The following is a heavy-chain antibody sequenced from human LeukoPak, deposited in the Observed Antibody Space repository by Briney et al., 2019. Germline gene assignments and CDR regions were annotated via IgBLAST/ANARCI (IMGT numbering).Heavy chain of an antibody. CDR1: AFTFSSYE. CDR2: LSSSGRYT. Sequence: GGSLRLSCAAAAFTFSSYEMKWVRQAPGKGMDWVSYLSSSGRYTDYADSVKGCFTISRDNAKNSLYLQMNSLRAEDTAVYYCARDSYTSSPDCGGDKCHDPFDFWGQRAPVTASS. D-gene: IGHD2-21*01. CDR3: ARDSYTSSPDCGGDKCHDPFDF. V-gene: IGHV3-48*03. J-gene: IGHJ4*02.